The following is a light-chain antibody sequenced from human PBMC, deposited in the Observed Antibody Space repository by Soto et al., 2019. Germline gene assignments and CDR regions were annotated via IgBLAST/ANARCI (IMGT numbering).Light chain of an antibody. J-gene: IGKJ1*01. Sequence: DILLTQSRDFMVVSLGERATMNCKSSQSICDRSYDKKYLAWYQQKPGQPAKLLIYWATGIPDWFSGSGSGTDFTLTISRLEPEDFAVYYCQQYGSSGTFGQGTKVDIK. CDR1: QSICDRSYDKKY. CDR3: QQYGSSGT. CDR2: WAT. V-gene: IGKV4-1*01.